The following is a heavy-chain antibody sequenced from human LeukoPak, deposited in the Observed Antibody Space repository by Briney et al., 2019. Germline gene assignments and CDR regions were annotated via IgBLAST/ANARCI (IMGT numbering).Heavy chain of an antibody. CDR3: AREATMTVVLTTGGMDV. D-gene: IGHD3-22*01. CDR1: GYTFTSYY. CDR2: INPSGGST. Sequence: ASVKVSCKASGYTFTSYYIYWVRQAPGQGLEWMGIINPSGGSTSYAQKFQGRVTMTRDTSTNTVYTELSSLRSEDTAVYYCAREATMTVVLTTGGMDVWGQGTTVTVSS. V-gene: IGHV1-46*01. J-gene: IGHJ6*02.